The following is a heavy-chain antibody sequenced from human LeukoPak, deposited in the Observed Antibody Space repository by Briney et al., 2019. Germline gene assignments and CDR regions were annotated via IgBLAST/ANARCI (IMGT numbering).Heavy chain of an antibody. CDR1: GGSISSSSYY. CDR2: IYYSGST. D-gene: IGHD1-26*01. CDR3: ARVAISSGSYYHLAFDI. Sequence: SETLSLTCTVSGGSISSSSYYWGWIRQPPGKGLEWIGSIYYSGSTYYNPSLKSRVTISVDTSKNQFSLQLNSVTPEDTAVYYCARVAISSGSYYHLAFDIWGQGTMVTVSS. J-gene: IGHJ3*02. V-gene: IGHV4-39*01.